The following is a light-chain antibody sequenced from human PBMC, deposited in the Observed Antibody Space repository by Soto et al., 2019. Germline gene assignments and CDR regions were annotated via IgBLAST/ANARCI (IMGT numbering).Light chain of an antibody. Sequence: QSVLTQPPSVSGAPGQRVTISCTGSSSYIGAGYDVHWYQQLPGTAPKLLIYANTNRPSGVPDRFSGSTSGPSASMAITGRQAEDEADYYCQSYDDSLGGHVIFGGGTKLTV. CDR2: ANT. CDR1: SSYIGAGYD. J-gene: IGLJ2*01. CDR3: QSYDDSLGGHVI. V-gene: IGLV1-40*01.